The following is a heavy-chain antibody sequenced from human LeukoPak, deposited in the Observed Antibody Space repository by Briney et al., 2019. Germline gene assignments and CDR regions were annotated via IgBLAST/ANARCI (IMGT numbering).Heavy chain of an antibody. D-gene: IGHD1-1*01. CDR3: ARLSGYNWNLAAYDY. J-gene: IGHJ4*02. Sequence: GESLKVSCKGSGYTFTDYWIAWVRQMPGKGLEWMGIIYPGDSDTRYSPSFQGQVTISADKSISTAYLQWSSLKASDTAMYYCARLSGYNWNLAAYDYWGQGTLVTVSS. CDR1: GYTFTDYW. V-gene: IGHV5-51*01. CDR2: IYPGDSDT.